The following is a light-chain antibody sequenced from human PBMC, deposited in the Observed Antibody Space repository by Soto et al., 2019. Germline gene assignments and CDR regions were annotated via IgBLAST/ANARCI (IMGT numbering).Light chain of an antibody. CDR2: GAS. J-gene: IGKJ4*01. CDR1: QSVSGNY. Sequence: ENVLTQSPGTLSLSPGERATLSCRASQSVSGNYLAWYQHKPGQAPRLLIYGASSRATGIADRFSGSGSGTDLTLTISRLEPEDFAVYYCRQYGSSPLPGGSPLPFGGGTKVEIK. CDR3: RQYGSSPLPGGSPLP. V-gene: IGKV3-20*01.